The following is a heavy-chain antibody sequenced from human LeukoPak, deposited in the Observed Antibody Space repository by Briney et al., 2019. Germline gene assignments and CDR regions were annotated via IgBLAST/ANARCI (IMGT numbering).Heavy chain of an antibody. CDR3: ARGNYGSGTDGIDV. D-gene: IGHD3-10*01. V-gene: IGHV1-8*01. CDR1: GYTFTSYD. J-gene: IGHJ6*02. CDR2: MNPNSGNT. Sequence: ASVKVSCKAPGYTFTSYDINWVRQATGQGLEWMGWMNPNSGNTGYAQKFQGRVTMTRNTSISTAYMELSSLRSEDTAVYYCARGNYGSGTDGIDVWGQGTTVTVSS.